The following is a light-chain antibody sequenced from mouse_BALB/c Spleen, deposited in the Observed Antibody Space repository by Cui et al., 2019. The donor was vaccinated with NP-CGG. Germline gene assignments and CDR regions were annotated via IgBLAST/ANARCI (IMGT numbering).Light chain of an antibody. CDR3: ALWYSNHWV. Sequence: QAVVTQESALTTSPGETVTLTCRSSTGAVTTGNDANWVQEKPDHLFTGLIGGTNNRAPGVPARFSGSLIGDKAALTITGAQTEDEAIYFCALWYSNHWVFGGGTKLTVL. V-gene: IGLV1*01. J-gene: IGLJ1*01. CDR1: TGAVTTGND. CDR2: GTN.